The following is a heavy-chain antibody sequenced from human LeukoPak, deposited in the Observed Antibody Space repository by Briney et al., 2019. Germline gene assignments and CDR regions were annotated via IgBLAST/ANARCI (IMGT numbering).Heavy chain of an antibody. V-gene: IGHV3-48*03. CDR3: AREEQQLADY. CDR2: ISSSGSTI. Sequence: PGGSLRLSCAASGFTFSNYEMNWVRQAPGKGLEWVSYISSSGSTIYYADSVKGRFTISRDNAENSLYLQMNSLRAEDTAVYYCAREEQQLADYWGQGTLVTVSS. CDR1: GFTFSNYE. J-gene: IGHJ4*02. D-gene: IGHD6-13*01.